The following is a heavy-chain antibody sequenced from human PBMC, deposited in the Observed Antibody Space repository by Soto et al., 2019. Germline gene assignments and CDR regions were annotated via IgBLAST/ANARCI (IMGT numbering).Heavy chain of an antibody. CDR1: GGSFRGYH. Sequence: SETLSLTCAVYGGSFRGYHWSWIRQPPGKGLDLIGEINHSGSTNYNPSLKSRVIISLETPKKQFSLIRTAVKAVDTAGYYCARRLSRSATLYHYYGMDVSAQATTVTVSS. J-gene: IGHJ6*02. CDR2: INHSGST. D-gene: IGHD6-6*01. V-gene: IGHV4-34*01. CDR3: ARRLSRSATLYHYYGMDV.